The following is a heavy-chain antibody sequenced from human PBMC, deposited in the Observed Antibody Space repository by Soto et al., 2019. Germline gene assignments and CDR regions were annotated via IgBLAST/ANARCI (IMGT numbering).Heavy chain of an antibody. Sequence: PGGSLRLSCAASGFTFSSYAMSWVRQAPGKGLEWVSAISGSGGSTYYADSVKGRFTISRDNSKNTLYLQMNSLRAEDTAVYYCAKEMEQPLWDYYYGMDVWGQGTKVTVSS. J-gene: IGHJ6*02. CDR3: AKEMEQPLWDYYYGMDV. V-gene: IGHV3-23*01. CDR1: GFTFSSYA. D-gene: IGHD3-16*01. CDR2: ISGSGGST.